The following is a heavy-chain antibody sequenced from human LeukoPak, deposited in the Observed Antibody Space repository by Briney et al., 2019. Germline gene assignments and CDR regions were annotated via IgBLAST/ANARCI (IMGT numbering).Heavy chain of an antibody. D-gene: IGHD6-19*01. CDR1: GGSISISNYF. CDR3: AFSGWFWGAFDY. J-gene: IGHJ4*02. V-gene: IGHV4-39*01. CDR2: RSSTGIT. Sequence: PSETLSLTCSVSGGSISISNYFWGWIRQPPGKGLEWIASRSSTGITHYYPSLESRISVSVETSKNQFSLMPTSLTAADTAVYYCAFSGWFWGAFDYWGQGILVTVSS.